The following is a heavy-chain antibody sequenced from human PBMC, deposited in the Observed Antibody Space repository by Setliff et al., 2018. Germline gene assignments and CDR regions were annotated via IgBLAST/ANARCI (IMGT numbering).Heavy chain of an antibody. Sequence: ASVKVSCKASGYTFTSFGISWVRRAPGQGLEWIGWISPNNGDIKYAQKLQDRVTMTIDTSTRTAYVEVRSLRSDDTAVYYCARSPPNRGVGQGHYMDVWVKGTTVTVSS. CDR1: GYTFTSFG. D-gene: IGHD1-26*01. CDR2: ISPNNGDI. CDR3: ARSPPNRGVGQGHYMDV. J-gene: IGHJ6*03. V-gene: IGHV1-18*01.